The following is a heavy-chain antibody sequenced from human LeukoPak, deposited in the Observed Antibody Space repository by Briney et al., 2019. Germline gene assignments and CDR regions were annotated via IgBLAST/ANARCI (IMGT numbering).Heavy chain of an antibody. J-gene: IGHJ3*02. Sequence: GESLKISCKGSGYSFTSYWIGWVRQMPGKGLEWMGIIYPGDSDTRYSPSFQGQVTISADKSISTAYLQWSSLKASDTAMYYCARAGYCSSTSCSDAFDIWGQGTMVTVSS. CDR2: IYPGDSDT. D-gene: IGHD2-2*01. CDR1: GYSFTSYW. CDR3: ARAGYCSSTSCSDAFDI. V-gene: IGHV5-51*01.